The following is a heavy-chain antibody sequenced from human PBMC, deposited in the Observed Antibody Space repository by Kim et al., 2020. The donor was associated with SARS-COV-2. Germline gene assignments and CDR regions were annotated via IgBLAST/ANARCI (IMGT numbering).Heavy chain of an antibody. D-gene: IGHD1-1*01. J-gene: IGHJ2*01. CDR3: ARDADPTTKNWYFDL. V-gene: IGHV3-30*01. Sequence: ADSVKGRFTISRDNSKNTMFLQMNSLRVEDTAVYYCARDADPTTKNWYFDLWGRGTLVTGSS.